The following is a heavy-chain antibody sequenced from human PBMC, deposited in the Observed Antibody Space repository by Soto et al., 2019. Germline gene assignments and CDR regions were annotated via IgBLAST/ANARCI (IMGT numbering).Heavy chain of an antibody. CDR3: ARGYCSGGSCLNWFDP. V-gene: IGHV1-2*02. D-gene: IGHD2-15*01. Sequence: ASVKVSCKASGYTFTGYYMRWVRQAPGQGLEWMGWINPNSGGTNYAQKFQGRVTMTRDTSISTAYMELSRLRSDDTAVYYCARGYCSGGSCLNWFDPWGQGTLVTVSS. CDR1: GYTFTGYY. CDR2: INPNSGGT. J-gene: IGHJ5*02.